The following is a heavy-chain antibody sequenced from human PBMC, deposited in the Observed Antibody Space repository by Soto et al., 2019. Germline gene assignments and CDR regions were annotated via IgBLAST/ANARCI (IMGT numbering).Heavy chain of an antibody. D-gene: IGHD6-13*01. CDR2: IYWDDDK. CDR1: GFSLSTSGVG. Sequence: SGPTLVNPTQTLTLTCTFSGFSLSTSGVGVGWIRQPPGKALEWLALIYWDDDKRYSPSLKSRLTITKDTSKNQVVLTMTNMGPVDTATYYCAHSGSSSRHPSYYYYGMDVWGQGTTVTVSS. V-gene: IGHV2-5*02. J-gene: IGHJ6*02. CDR3: AHSGSSSRHPSYYYYGMDV.